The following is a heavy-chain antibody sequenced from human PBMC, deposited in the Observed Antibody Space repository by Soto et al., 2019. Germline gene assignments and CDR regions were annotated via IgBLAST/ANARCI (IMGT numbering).Heavy chain of an antibody. CDR2: ISGSGGST. CDR1: RFTFSSYA. CDR3: AKTRGIYDYGDYGAFDY. J-gene: IGHJ4*02. V-gene: IGHV3-23*01. Sequence: EVQLLESGGGLVQPGGSPRLSCAASRFTFSSYAMSWVRQAPGKGLEWISTISGSGGSTYYADSVKGRFTISRDNSKNTLFLQMTSLRAEDTALYYCAKTRGIYDYGDYGAFDYWGQGSLVTVSS. D-gene: IGHD4-17*01.